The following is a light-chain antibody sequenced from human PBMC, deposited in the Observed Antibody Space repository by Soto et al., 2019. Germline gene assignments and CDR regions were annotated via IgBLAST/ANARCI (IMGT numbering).Light chain of an antibody. CDR3: QHYNSYSEA. V-gene: IGKV1-5*03. J-gene: IGKJ1*01. CDR1: QTISSW. CDR2: KAS. Sequence: EIQMTQSPSALSASVGDRATITCRASQTISSWLAWYQQKPGKAPKLLIYKASTLKSGVPSRFSGSGSGTEFTLTISSLQPDDFATYYCQHYNSYSEAFGQGTKVDIK.